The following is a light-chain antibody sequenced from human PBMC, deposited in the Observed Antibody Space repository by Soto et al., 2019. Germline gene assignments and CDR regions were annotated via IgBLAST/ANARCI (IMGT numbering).Light chain of an antibody. CDR3: QQSYSRPHA. Sequence: DVQMTQSLLSLSASVGDRVTITCRASATISTCLNWYQQRPGKATKLLIYAASSLHSEVPLRFSGSGSGTDVTLTISRLHPEDFATYYCQQSYSRPHAFGQGTKVEIK. J-gene: IGKJ1*01. V-gene: IGKV1-39*01. CDR2: AAS. CDR1: ATISTC.